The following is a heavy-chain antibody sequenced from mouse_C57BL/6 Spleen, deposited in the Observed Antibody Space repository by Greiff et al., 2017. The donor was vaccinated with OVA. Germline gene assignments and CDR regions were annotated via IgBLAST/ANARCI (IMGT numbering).Heavy chain of an antibody. CDR1: GFSLTSYA. CDR3: ARNPHYYGSSYDWYFDV. V-gene: IGHV2-9-1*01. Sequence: VQLKESGPGLVAPSQSLSITCTVSGFSLTSYAISWVRQPPGKGLEWLGVIWTGGGTNYNSALKSRLSISKDNSKSQVFLKMNSLQTDDTARYYCARNPHYYGSSYDWYFDVWGTGTTVTVSS. J-gene: IGHJ1*03. D-gene: IGHD1-1*01. CDR2: IWTGGGT.